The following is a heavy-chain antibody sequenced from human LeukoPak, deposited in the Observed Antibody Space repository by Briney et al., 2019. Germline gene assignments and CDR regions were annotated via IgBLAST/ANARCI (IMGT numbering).Heavy chain of an antibody. J-gene: IGHJ2*01. CDR1: GFTFSSYA. CDR3: ARERCSSTSCSASWYFDL. Sequence: QPGGSLRLSCAASGFTFSSYAMHWVRQAPGKGLEWVAVISYDGSNKYYADSVKGRFTISRDNSKDTLYLQMNGLRAEDTAVYYCARERCSSTSCSASWYFDLWGRGTLVTVSS. CDR2: ISYDGSNK. D-gene: IGHD2-2*01. V-gene: IGHV3-30-3*01.